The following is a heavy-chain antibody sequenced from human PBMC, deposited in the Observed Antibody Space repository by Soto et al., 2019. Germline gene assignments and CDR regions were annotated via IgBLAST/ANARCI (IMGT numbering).Heavy chain of an antibody. D-gene: IGHD1-1*01. CDR3: TRGPRPTSTGTGAF. CDR1: GFTVGMYW. V-gene: IGHV3-74*01. CDR2: INDDGIST. J-gene: IGHJ4*02. Sequence: GGSQRLSCAASGFTVGMYWLHGVCQVQGKGPEWVSRINDDGISTNYADSVKGRFTISRDNAKNTLYLQMNALRVEDTGVYYCTRGPRPTSTGTGAFWGQGTLVTVSS.